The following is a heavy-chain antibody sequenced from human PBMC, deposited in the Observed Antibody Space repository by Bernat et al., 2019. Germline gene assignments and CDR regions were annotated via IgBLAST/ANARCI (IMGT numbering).Heavy chain of an antibody. J-gene: IGHJ3*02. CDR2: ISAYNGNT. CDR1: GYTFTSYG. D-gene: IGHD2-2*01. Sequence: QVQLVQSGAEVKKPGASVKVSCKASGYTFTSYGISWVRQAPGQGLEWMGWISAYNGNTNYAQKLQSRVTRTTDTSTSTAYMELRSLRSDDTAVYYCARDQPTGYCSSTSCYAGPAFDIWGQGTMVTVSS. V-gene: IGHV1-18*01. CDR3: ARDQPTGYCSSTSCYAGPAFDI.